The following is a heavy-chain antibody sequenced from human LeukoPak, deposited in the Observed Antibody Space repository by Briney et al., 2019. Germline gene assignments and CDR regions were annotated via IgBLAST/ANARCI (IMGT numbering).Heavy chain of an antibody. Sequence: PGRSLRLSCAASGFTFSSYGMHWVRQAPGKGLEWVAVISYDGSNKYYADSVKGRFTISSDNPKNTLYLQMDSLRAEDTAVYYCARAAHTTYVLGRYYYYAMDVWGQGTTVTVSS. CDR2: ISYDGSNK. CDR3: ARAAHTTYVLGRYYYYAMDV. D-gene: IGHD3-10*01. J-gene: IGHJ6*02. CDR1: GFTFSSYG. V-gene: IGHV3-30*03.